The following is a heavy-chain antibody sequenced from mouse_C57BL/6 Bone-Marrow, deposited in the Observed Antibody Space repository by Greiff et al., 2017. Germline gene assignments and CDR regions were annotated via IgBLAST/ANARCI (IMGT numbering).Heavy chain of an antibody. J-gene: IGHJ3*01. Sequence: EVQLQQSGAELVRPGASVKLSCTTSGFTFNDYYIHWVKQRPEQGLEWIGWIDPENGDAEYASKFQGKATITADTSSNTAYLHLSSLTSEDTAVYYCTTIRYWGQGTLVTVSA. CDR3: TTIRY. CDR2: IDPENGDA. CDR1: GFTFNDYY. V-gene: IGHV14-4*01.